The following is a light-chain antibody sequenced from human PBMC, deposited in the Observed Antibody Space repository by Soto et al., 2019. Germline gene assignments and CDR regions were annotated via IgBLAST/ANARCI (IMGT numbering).Light chain of an antibody. CDR3: QQYTSNSWT. Sequence: DIQMTQSPSTLSASVGDRVTITCRASQRISSWLAWYQQNPGKAPKLLIYDASSLESAVPSRFSGSGSETEFTLTISSLQPDDFATYYCQQYTSNSWTFGQGTKVDI. J-gene: IGKJ1*01. CDR2: DAS. V-gene: IGKV1-5*01. CDR1: QRISSW.